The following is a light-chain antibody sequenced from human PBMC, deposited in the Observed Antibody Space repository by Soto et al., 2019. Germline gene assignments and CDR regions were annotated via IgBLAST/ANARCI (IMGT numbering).Light chain of an antibody. J-gene: IGLJ3*02. CDR3: SSYTSYTTLWV. CDR1: SGDIGSYNR. Sequence: QSALTQPASVSGSPGQSITISCTGTSGDIGSYNRVSWYQQHPGKAPKLIIYGVSNRPSGVSNRFSGSKSGNAASLTISGLQAEDEADYYCSSYTSYTTLWVFGGGTKLTVL. V-gene: IGLV2-14*01. CDR2: GVS.